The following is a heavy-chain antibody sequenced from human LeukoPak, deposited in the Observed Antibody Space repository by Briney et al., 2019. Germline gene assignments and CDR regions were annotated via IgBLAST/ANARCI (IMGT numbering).Heavy chain of an antibody. CDR1: GGTFSSYA. CDR3: ASRRITIFGVVMDV. CDR2: TIPIFGTA. D-gene: IGHD3-3*01. Sequence: GASVKVSCKASGGTFSSYAISWVRQAPGQGLEWMGGTIPIFGTANYAQRFQGRVTITADESTSTAYMELSSLRSEDTAVYYCASRRITIFGVVMDVWGKGTTVTVSS. J-gene: IGHJ6*04. V-gene: IGHV1-69*13.